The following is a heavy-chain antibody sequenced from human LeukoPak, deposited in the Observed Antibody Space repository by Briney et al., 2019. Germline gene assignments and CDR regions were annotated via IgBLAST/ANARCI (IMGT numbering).Heavy chain of an antibody. CDR2: INHGGST. V-gene: IGHV4-34*01. J-gene: IGHJ4*02. D-gene: IGHD1-1*01. CDR3: ARPKTGTTGGYYFDY. CDR1: GGSFSGYY. Sequence: SETLSLTCAVYGGSFSGYYWSWIRQPPGKGLEWIGEINHGGSTNYNPSLKSRVTISVDTSKNQFSLKLSSVTAADTAVYYCARPKTGTTGGYYFDYWGQGTLVTVSS.